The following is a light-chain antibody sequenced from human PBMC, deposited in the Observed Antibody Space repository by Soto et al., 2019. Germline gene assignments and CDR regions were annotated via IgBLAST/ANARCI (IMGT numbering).Light chain of an antibody. CDR2: DAS. V-gene: IGKV3-15*01. CDR1: QSVGTD. J-gene: IGKJ5*01. Sequence: EIVMTQSPATLSVSPGERATLSCRASQSVGTDLAWYQQKPGQAPRLLIYDASTGATGTPARFSGSGSGTEFALTISSLQSEDFAIYYCQQYSDWPPITFGQGTRLEI. CDR3: QQYSDWPPIT.